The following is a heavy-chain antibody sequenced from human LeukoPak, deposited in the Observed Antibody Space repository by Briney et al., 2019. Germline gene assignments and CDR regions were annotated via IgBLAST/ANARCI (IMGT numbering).Heavy chain of an antibody. CDR3: ARATTTYYFDS. CDR1: GGSISSYY. CDR2: IYTSGST. D-gene: IGHD4-11*01. Sequence: PSETLSLTCTVSGGSISSYYWSWIRQPAGKGLEWIGRIYTSGSTNYNSPLESRITISLDTSKNQFSLKLTSLTAADTAVYYCARATTTYYFDSWGQGILVTVSS. J-gene: IGHJ4*02. V-gene: IGHV4-4*07.